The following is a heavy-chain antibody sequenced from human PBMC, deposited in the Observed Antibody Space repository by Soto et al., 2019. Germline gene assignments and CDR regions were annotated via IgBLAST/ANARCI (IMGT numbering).Heavy chain of an antibody. CDR1: GYTFTGYY. Sequence: GASVKVSCKASGYTFTGYYMHWVRQAPGQGLEWMGWINPNSGGTNYAQKFQGRVTMTTDTSTSTAYMELRRLRSDDTAVYYCARVGDVVPAAIGVYYYYYGMDVWGQGTTVTVSS. CDR3: ARVGDVVPAAIGVYYYYYGMDV. D-gene: IGHD2-2*01. CDR2: INPNSGGT. J-gene: IGHJ6*02. V-gene: IGHV1-2*02.